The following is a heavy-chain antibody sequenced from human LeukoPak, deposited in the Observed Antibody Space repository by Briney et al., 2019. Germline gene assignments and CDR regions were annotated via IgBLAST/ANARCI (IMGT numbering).Heavy chain of an antibody. J-gene: IGHJ4*02. CDR2: IYTSGST. CDR3: ARGIDPVPYPIVVVPAATFGAYYFDY. CDR1: GGSISSGSYY. V-gene: IGHV4-61*02. Sequence: PSQTLSLTCTVSGGSISSGSYYWSWIRQPAGKGLEWIGRIYTSGSTNYNPSLKSRVTISVDTSKNQFSLKLSSVTAADTAVYYCARGIDPVPYPIVVVPAATFGAYYFDYWGQGTLVTVSS. D-gene: IGHD2-2*01.